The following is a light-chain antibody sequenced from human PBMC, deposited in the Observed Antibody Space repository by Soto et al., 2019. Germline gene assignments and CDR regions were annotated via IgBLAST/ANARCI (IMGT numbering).Light chain of an antibody. Sequence: EIVLTQSPGTLSLSPGERATLSCRASQSVSSNYLAWYQQKPGQAPRLLIYGASSSATGIPDRFSGSGSGTDFTLTISRLEPEDFAVYYCQQYDSSPLPFGGGTKVEIK. J-gene: IGKJ4*01. CDR2: GAS. CDR1: QSVSSNY. V-gene: IGKV3-20*01. CDR3: QQYDSSPLP.